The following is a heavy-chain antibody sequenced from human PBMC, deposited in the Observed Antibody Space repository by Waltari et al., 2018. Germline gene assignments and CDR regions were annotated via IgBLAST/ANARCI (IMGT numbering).Heavy chain of an antibody. Sequence: EVQLLDSGGGLVQPGGSLRLSCAASGFTFSNYVMSWVRQAPGKGMEWVSTISSGGNTYYADSVKGRWTVSRDNSKNTLYLQMNSLRAEDTAVYYCAKRGSDGAWFDPWGQGTLVTVSS. D-gene: IGHD5-12*01. J-gene: IGHJ5*02. CDR1: GFTFSNYV. V-gene: IGHV3-23*01. CDR2: ISSGGNT. CDR3: AKRGSDGAWFDP.